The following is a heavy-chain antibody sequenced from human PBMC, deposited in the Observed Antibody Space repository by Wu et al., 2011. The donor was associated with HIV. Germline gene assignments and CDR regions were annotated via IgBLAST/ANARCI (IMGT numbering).Heavy chain of an antibody. J-gene: IGHJ4*02. Sequence: QVQLVQSGAEVKKPGSSVKVSCKASGGTFSSYAISWVRQAPGQGLEWMGRIIPIFGTANYAQKFQGRVTITADESTSTAYMELSSLRSEDTAVYYCARDQAYCGGDCYPRGFDYWGQGTLVTVSS. CDR2: IIPIFGTA. D-gene: IGHD2-21*01. V-gene: IGHV1-69*15. CDR1: GGTFSSYA. CDR3: ARDQAYCGGDCYPRGFDY.